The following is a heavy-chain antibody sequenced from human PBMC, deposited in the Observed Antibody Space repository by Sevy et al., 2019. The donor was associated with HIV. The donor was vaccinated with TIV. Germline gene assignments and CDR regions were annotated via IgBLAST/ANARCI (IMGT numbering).Heavy chain of an antibody. V-gene: IGHV3-30-3*01. D-gene: IGHD6-19*01. CDR1: GFTFSSYA. J-gene: IGHJ4*02. CDR2: ISYDGSNK. Sequence: GGSLRLSCAASGFTFSSYAMHWVRQAPGKGLEWVAVISYDGSNKYYADSVKGRFTIPRDNSKNTLYLQMNSLRAEDTAVYYCARRRYSSGWENFDYWGQGTLVTVSS. CDR3: ARRRYSSGWENFDY.